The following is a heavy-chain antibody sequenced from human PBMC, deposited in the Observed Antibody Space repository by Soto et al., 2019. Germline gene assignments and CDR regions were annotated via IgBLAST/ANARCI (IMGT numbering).Heavy chain of an antibody. CDR3: ARDLSGTTFDY. V-gene: IGHV1-3*01. D-gene: IGHD1-7*01. J-gene: IGHJ4*02. CDR2: INAGNGNT. Sequence: AAVTVSCTASGYIFTSYDMHWVRQAPGQRLEWMGWINAGNGNTKYSQKFQGRVTITRDTSASTAYMELSSLRSEDTAVYYCARDLSGTTFDYWGQGPLVTVSS. CDR1: GYIFTSYD.